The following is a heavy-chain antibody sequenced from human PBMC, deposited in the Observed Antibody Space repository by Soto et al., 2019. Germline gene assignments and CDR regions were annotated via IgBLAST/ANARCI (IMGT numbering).Heavy chain of an antibody. J-gene: IGHJ3*02. CDR1: GGSISSSSYY. CDR3: ARHLYYYDSSGYYYSVNDAFDI. CDR2: IYYSGST. Sequence: QLQESGPGLVKPSETLSLTCTVSGGSISSSSYYWGWIRQPPGKGLEWIGSIYYSGSTYYNPSLKSRVTISVDTSKNQFSLKLSSVTAADTAVYYCARHLYYYDSSGYYYSVNDAFDIWGQGTMVTVSS. D-gene: IGHD3-22*01. V-gene: IGHV4-39*01.